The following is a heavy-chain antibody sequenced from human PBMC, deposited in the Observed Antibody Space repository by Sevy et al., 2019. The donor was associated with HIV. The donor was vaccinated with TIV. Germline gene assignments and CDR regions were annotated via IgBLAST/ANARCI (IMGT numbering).Heavy chain of an antibody. CDR2: IKSEADGGTG. CDR1: GFSFFNAW. J-gene: IGHJ4*02. V-gene: IGHV3-15*01. CDR3: TTERCGFFGTTNRYLIPYFDS. D-gene: IGHD3-16*02. Sequence: GGSLRLSCSASGFSFFNAWMSWVRQAPGKGLEWVGRIKSEADGGTGEYAGPVKGRFTNSKDDSNDTRNLQMISLKTDDIAVYYCTTERCGFFGTTNRYLIPYFDSWGQGTRVTVSS.